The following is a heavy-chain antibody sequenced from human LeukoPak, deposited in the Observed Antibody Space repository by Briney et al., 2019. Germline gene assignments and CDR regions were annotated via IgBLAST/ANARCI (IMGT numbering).Heavy chain of an antibody. D-gene: IGHD5-18*01. CDR1: GYTFTDYY. J-gene: IGHJ4*02. CDR2: IYPNSGAT. CDR3: ARDGDAVMVDFDY. V-gene: IGHV1-2*02. Sequence: GASVKVSCKTSGYTFTDYYFYWLRQAPGQGLEWMAWIYPNSGATRYAQKFQGRITVTRGTSISTAYMELRTLTPDDTAVYYCARDGDAVMVDFDYWGQGNLVTVSS.